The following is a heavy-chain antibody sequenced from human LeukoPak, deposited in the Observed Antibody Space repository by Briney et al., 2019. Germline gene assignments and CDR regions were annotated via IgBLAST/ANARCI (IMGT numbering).Heavy chain of an antibody. CDR1: GFTFSSYS. CDR2: ISSSSSYI. D-gene: IGHD3-22*01. J-gene: IGHJ3*02. Sequence: PGGSLRLSCAASGFTFSSYSMNWVRQAPGKGLEWVSSISSSSSYIYYADSVKGRFTISRDNAKNSLYLQMNSLRAEDTAVYYCARSGMGSSGYYYVSAFDIWGQGTMVTASS. V-gene: IGHV3-21*01. CDR3: ARSGMGSSGYYYVSAFDI.